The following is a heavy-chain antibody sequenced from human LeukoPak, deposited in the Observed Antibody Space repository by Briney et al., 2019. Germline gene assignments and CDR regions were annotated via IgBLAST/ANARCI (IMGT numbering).Heavy chain of an antibody. CDR2: ISSSSFKI. D-gene: IGHD6-13*01. CDR1: EFTFVRYA. Sequence: GGSLRLSCAASEFTFVRYAMNWVRQAPGKGLEWVSYISSSSFKIGYADSVKGRFTISRDNSKNSLYLQMDSLRVEDTAVYYCVRDPSYGSSWYYYMDVWGKGTTVTVSS. V-gene: IGHV3-48*04. J-gene: IGHJ6*03. CDR3: VRDPSYGSSWYYYMDV.